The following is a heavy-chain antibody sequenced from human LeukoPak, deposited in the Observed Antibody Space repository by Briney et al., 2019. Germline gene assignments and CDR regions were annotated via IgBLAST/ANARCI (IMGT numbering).Heavy chain of an antibody. CDR2: MNPNSGNT. CDR3: ARGFRDSSGYYFIDY. V-gene: IGHV1-8*01. Sequence: APVKVSCKASGYTFTSYDINWVRQATGQGLEWMGWMNPNSGNTGYAQKFQGRVTMTRNTSISTAYMELSSLRSEDTAVYYCARGFRDSSGYYFIDYWGQGTLVTVSS. J-gene: IGHJ4*02. D-gene: IGHD3-22*01. CDR1: GYTFTSYD.